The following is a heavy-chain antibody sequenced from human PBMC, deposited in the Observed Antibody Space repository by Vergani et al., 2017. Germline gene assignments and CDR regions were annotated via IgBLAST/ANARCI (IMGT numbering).Heavy chain of an antibody. Sequence: QVQLVESGGGVVQPGRSLRLSCAASGFTFSSYAMHWVRQAPGKGLEWVAVISYDGSNKYYADSVKGRFTISRDNSKNTLYLQMNSLRAEDTAVYYCARDHYSGYDNYYYGMDVWGQGTTVTVSS. CDR2: ISYDGSNK. CDR1: GFTFSSYA. D-gene: IGHD5-12*01. J-gene: IGHJ6*02. CDR3: ARDHYSGYDNYYYGMDV. V-gene: IGHV3-30-3*01.